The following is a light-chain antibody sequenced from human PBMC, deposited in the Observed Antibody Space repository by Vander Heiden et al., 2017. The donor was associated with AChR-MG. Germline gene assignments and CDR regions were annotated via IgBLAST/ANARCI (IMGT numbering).Light chain of an antibody. V-gene: IGLV3-9*01. Sequence: SYALTQPPSVSVALGPTATITCGGHNIGLKNGHWYQQEPGQAPVLVTYSDSNRPAGIPGRFSGSNSGNTATLTISRAQAGDEADYYCQVGDSNIVVFGGGTKLTVL. CDR1: NIGLKN. J-gene: IGLJ2*01. CDR3: QVGDSNIVV. CDR2: SDS.